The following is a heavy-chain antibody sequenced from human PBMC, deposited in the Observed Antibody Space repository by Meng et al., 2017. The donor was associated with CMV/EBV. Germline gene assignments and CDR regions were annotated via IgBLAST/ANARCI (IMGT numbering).Heavy chain of an antibody. Sequence: GESLKISCAVSGLPFSDYDMNWVRQAPGKGPECVSYISSSGYTIYYADSVKGRFTISRDNAKNSLYLQMNSLRVEDTAIYYCARVQGQNWDFVSADWGQGTLVTVSS. J-gene: IGHJ4*02. CDR1: GLPFSDYD. D-gene: IGHD1-7*01. V-gene: IGHV3-48*03. CDR2: ISSSGYTI. CDR3: ARVQGQNWDFVSAD.